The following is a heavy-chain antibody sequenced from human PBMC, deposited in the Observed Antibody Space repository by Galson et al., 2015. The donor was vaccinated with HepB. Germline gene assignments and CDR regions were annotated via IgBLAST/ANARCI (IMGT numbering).Heavy chain of an antibody. D-gene: IGHD2-21*01. CDR3: AKGILDKD. J-gene: IGHJ4*02. Sequence: SLRLSCAASGFTFRNYAMSWVRQAPGKGLEWVSSITGTGGSTYYADSVKGRFTISRDNSKNTLYLQMKSLRAEDTAIYYCAKGILDKDWGQGTLVTVSS. CDR1: GFTFRNYA. V-gene: IGHV3-23*01. CDR2: ITGTGGST.